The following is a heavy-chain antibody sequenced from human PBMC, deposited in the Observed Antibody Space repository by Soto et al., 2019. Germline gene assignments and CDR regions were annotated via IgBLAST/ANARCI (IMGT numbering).Heavy chain of an antibody. D-gene: IGHD3-16*01. CDR1: GGSISSYY. J-gene: IGHJ4*02. CDR3: ARLWGWSVDY. Sequence: QVQLQESGPGLVKPSETLSLTCTVSGGSISSYYWSWIRQPPGKGLEWIGYIYYSGGTNYNPSLQRRITISVDTSKNQFSLTLSPVTAADTAVYYCARLWGWSVDYSGQGTLVTVSS. V-gene: IGHV4-59*08. CDR2: IYYSGGT.